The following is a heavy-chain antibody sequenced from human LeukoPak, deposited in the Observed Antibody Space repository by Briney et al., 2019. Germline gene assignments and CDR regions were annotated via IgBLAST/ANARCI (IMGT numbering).Heavy chain of an antibody. V-gene: IGHV4-34*01. D-gene: IGHD4-4*01. J-gene: IGHJ4*02. CDR3: ARTGNTVTTLFDY. Sequence: SETLSLTCAVYGGSFSGYYWSWIRQPPGKGLEWIGEINHSGSTNYNPSLKSRVTISVDTSKNQFSLKLSSVTAADTAVYYCARTGNTVTTLFDYWGQGTLVTVSS. CDR2: INHSGST. CDR1: GGSFSGYY.